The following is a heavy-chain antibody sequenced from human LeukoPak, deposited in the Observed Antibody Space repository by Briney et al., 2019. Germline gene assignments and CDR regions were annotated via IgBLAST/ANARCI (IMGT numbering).Heavy chain of an antibody. D-gene: IGHD6-19*01. J-gene: IGHJ6*03. CDR2: ISYDGSNK. CDR3: AKDATAVPGTVYMDV. Sequence: GGSLRLSCAASGFTFSSYAMHWVRQAPGKGLEWVAVISYDGSNKYYADSVKGRFTISRDNSKNTLYLQMSSLRDEDTALYYCAKDATAVPGTVYMDVWGKGTTVTVSS. CDR1: GFTFSSYA. V-gene: IGHV3-30*04.